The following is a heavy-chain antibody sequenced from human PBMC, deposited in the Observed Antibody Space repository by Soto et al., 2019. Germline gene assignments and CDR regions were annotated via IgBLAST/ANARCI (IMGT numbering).Heavy chain of an antibody. CDR1: GFTFSNYA. CDR2: ISGSGDRT. V-gene: IGHV3-23*01. J-gene: IGHJ4*02. CDR3: AKGRRDDVLTGFYLTYFDY. D-gene: IGHD3-9*01. Sequence: EVQLLESGGGLVQPGGSLRLSCAASGFTFSNYAMSWVRQAPGKGLKWVSSISGSGDRTFSADSLKGRFATSRDNSRNMLFLQISSLRADDTAVYYCAKGRRDDVLTGFYLTYFDYWCQGTQVTVPS.